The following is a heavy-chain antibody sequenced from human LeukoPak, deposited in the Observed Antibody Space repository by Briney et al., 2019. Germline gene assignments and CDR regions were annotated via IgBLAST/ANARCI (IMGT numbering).Heavy chain of an antibody. J-gene: IGHJ4*02. CDR1: GYTFTSYG. D-gene: IGHD2-15*01. V-gene: IGHV1-18*01. CDR2: ISAYNGNT. Sequence: ASVKASCKASGYTFTSYGISWVRHAPGQGLEWMGWISAYNGNTNYAQKLQGRVTMTTDTSTSTAYMELRSLRSDDTAVDYCARAPGYWSGGSCFDYWGQGTLVTVSS. CDR3: ARAPGYWSGGSCFDY.